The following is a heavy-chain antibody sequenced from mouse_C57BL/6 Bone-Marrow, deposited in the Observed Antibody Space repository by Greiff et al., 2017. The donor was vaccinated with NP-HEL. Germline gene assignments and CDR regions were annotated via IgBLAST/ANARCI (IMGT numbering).Heavy chain of an antibody. CDR1: GYTFTSYW. CDR3: ARSDKTSSPDY. Sequence: QVQLQQPGAELVKPGASVKLSCKASGYTFTSYWMHWVKQRPGQGLEWIGMIHPNSGSTNYNEKFKSKATLTVAKSSSTAYMQLSSLTSEDSAVYCCARSDKTSSPDYGGQGTTLTVSS. D-gene: IGHD1-1*01. CDR2: IHPNSGST. J-gene: IGHJ2*01. V-gene: IGHV1-64*01.